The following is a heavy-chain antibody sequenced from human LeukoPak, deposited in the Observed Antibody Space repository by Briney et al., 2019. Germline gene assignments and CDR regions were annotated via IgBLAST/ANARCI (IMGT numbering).Heavy chain of an antibody. J-gene: IGHJ4*02. CDR2: ISGSGGST. CDR3: AKATSVTTLFDY. CDR1: GFTFSSYG. Sequence: GGTLRLSCAASGFTFSSYGMNWVRQAPGKGLEWVSGISGSGGSTYYADSVKGRFTISRDNSKNTLYLQMNSLRVEDAAVYYCAKATSVTTLFDYWGQGTLVTVSS. D-gene: IGHD4-17*01. V-gene: IGHV3-23*01.